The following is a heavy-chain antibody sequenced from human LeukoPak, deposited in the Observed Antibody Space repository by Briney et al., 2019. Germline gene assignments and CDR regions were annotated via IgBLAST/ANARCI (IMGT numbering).Heavy chain of an antibody. CDR1: GGSISSSSYY. CDR3: ARHPAAKPSGWFDP. J-gene: IGHJ5*02. CDR2: IYYSGST. Sequence: SETLSLTCTVPGGSISSSSYYWGWIRQPPGKGLEWIGSIYYSGSTYCNPSLKSRVTISVDTSKNQFSLKLSSVTAADTAVYYCARHPAAKPSGWFDPWGQGTLVTVSS. D-gene: IGHD2-2*02. V-gene: IGHV4-39*01.